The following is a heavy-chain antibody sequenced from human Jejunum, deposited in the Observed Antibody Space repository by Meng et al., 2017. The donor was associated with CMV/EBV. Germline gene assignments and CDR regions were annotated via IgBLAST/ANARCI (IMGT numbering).Heavy chain of an antibody. D-gene: IGHD3-10*01. CDR1: TFTRSA. J-gene: IGHJ5*02. CDR3: AKDRAEFYGSGNWFDP. V-gene: IGHV3-23*01. Sequence: TFTRSANTWVLQSPGKGLGWAPAVVSSVDSTFYAYSVTWRFTISRDNSNTILYLQMKSLRADDTAVYYCAKDRAEFYGSGNWFDPWGQGTLVTVSS. CDR2: VVSSVDST.